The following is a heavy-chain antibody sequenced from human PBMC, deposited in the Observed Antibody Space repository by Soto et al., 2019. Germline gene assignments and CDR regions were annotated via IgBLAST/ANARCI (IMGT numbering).Heavy chain of an antibody. CDR3: ARHTPAISISDH. D-gene: IGHD2-15*01. V-gene: IGHV4-39*01. Sequence: QLQLQESGPGLVKPSETLSLTCTVSGGSISSSSYYWGWIRQPPGKGLEWIGSIYYSGSTYYNPSPKTRVTISVDTSKNQFSRKLSSVTAADTAVYYCARHTPAISISDHWGQGTLVTVSS. CDR1: GGSISSSSYY. CDR2: IYYSGST. J-gene: IGHJ4*02.